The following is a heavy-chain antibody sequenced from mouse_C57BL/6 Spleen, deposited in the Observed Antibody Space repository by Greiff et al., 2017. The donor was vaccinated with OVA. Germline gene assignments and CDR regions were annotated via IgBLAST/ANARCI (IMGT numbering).Heavy chain of an antibody. J-gene: IGHJ2*01. CDR3: ASEYYGSSYVY. CDR2: IDPTRGGI. D-gene: IGHD1-1*01. Sequence: QSCKASGPTFTSYWIHWVKQRPGRGIEGIGRIDPTRGGIKYIETFMSKATLTVDKPSSTAYMQLSSLTSEDSAVYYCASEYYGSSYVYWGQGTTLTVSS. V-gene: IGHV1-72*01. CDR1: GPTFTSYW.